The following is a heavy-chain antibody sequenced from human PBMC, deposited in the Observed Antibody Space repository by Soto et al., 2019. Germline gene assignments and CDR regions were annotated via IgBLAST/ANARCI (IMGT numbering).Heavy chain of an antibody. CDR1: GFTFSSYS. V-gene: IGHV3-21*01. Sequence: GGSLRLSCAASGFTFSSYSMNWVRQAPGKGLEWVSSISSSSSYIYYADSVKGRFTISRDNAKNSLYLQMNSLRAEDTAVYYCARSAAGSMYYFDYWGQGTLVTVSS. CDR2: ISSSSSYI. D-gene: IGHD6-13*01. J-gene: IGHJ4*02. CDR3: ARSAAGSMYYFDY.